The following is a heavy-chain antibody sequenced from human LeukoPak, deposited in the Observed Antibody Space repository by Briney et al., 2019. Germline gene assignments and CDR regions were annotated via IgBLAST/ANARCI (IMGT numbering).Heavy chain of an antibody. D-gene: IGHD3-10*01. Sequence: VSLRLSCAASGFTFRSYDFHWVRQSTGKGLEWVSAIGTAGDTYYGGSVKGRFTISRENAKNSLYLQMNSLRDGDSAVYYCAGVRGSGYYGMDVWGQGTTVTVSS. CDR2: IGTAGDT. CDR1: GFTFRSYD. V-gene: IGHV3-13*01. CDR3: AGVRGSGYYGMDV. J-gene: IGHJ6*02.